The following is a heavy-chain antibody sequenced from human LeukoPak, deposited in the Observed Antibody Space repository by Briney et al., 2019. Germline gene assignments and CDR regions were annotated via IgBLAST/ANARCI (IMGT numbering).Heavy chain of an antibody. CDR1: GFTFSSYT. CDR3: AKVSGYCSTTSCSFDY. J-gene: IGHJ4*02. V-gene: IGHV3-23*01. Sequence: GGSLRLSCAASGFTFSSYTLSWVRQAPGKGLEWVSTISGSGGSTYYADSVKGQLTISRDNSKNTLYLQVNSLRAEGTAVYYCAKVSGYCSTTSCSFDYWGQGTLVTVSS. CDR2: ISGSGGST. D-gene: IGHD2-2*01.